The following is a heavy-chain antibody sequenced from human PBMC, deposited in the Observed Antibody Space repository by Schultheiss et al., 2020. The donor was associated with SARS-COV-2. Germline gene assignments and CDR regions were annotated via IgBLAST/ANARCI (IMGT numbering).Heavy chain of an antibody. V-gene: IGHV3-30*01. Sequence: GGSLRLSCAVSGFTFSSYAMHWVRQAPGKGLEWVAVISYDGSYKKYADSVEGRFTITRDKSKNSLSLQMNSLRAEDTAVYYCARESGSSSGDFDYWGQGTLVTVSS. D-gene: IGHD6-6*01. CDR2: ISYDGSYK. CDR3: ARESGSSSGDFDY. J-gene: IGHJ4*02. CDR1: GFTFSSYA.